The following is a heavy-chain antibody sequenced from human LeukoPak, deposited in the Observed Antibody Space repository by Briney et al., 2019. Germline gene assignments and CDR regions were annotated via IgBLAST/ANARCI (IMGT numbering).Heavy chain of an antibody. J-gene: IGHJ4*02. CDR2: IYYSGST. Sequence: SETLSLTCTVSGGSISNSYWSWIRQPPGKGLEWIGYIYYSGSTNYIPSLTSRVTISLDTSKNQFSLKLSSVTAADTAVYYCARRRGDFWSDYYAFDYWGQGTLVT. D-gene: IGHD3-3*01. CDR1: GGSISNSY. V-gene: IGHV4-59*08. CDR3: ARRRGDFWSDYYAFDY.